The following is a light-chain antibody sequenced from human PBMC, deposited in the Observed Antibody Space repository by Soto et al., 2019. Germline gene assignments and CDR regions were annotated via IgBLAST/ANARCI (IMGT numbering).Light chain of an antibody. J-gene: IGKJ4*01. CDR1: QSVSSN. CDR2: GAS. CDR3: PLYNSWLPLT. V-gene: IGKV3-15*01. Sequence: EIVMTQSPATLSVSPGERATLSCRASQSVSSNLAWYQQKPGQAPRLLIYGASTRATGIPARFCGGGSGTVFPLSFTLFLFQVFAVFSCPLYNSWLPLTFAG.